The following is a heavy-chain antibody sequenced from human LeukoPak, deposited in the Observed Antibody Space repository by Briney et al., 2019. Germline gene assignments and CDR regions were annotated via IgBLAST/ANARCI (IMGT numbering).Heavy chain of an antibody. D-gene: IGHD5-12*01. Sequence: SVKVSCKASGGTFSSYAISWVRQAPGQGLEWMGGIIPILGTANYAQRFQGRVTITADESTSTAYMELSSLRSEDTAVYYCARADVDIVAQNVWGQGTTVTVSS. CDR2: IIPILGTA. CDR3: ARADVDIVAQNV. J-gene: IGHJ6*02. V-gene: IGHV1-69*13. CDR1: GGTFSSYA.